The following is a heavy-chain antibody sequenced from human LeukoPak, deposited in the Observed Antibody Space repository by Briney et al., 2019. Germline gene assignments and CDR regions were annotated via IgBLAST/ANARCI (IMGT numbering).Heavy chain of an antibody. CDR1: GFTFSNSW. J-gene: IGHJ4*02. CDR2: RKPDGSVR. V-gene: IGHV3-7*01. D-gene: IGHD3-16*01. Sequence: GGSLRLSCAASGFTFSNSWMAWIRQAPEKGLEFVANRKPDGSVRNYMVSLKGRFTIPRDNAKNSLYLQMNGLGGGSTALYYCARYLGGGFFDDWGQGIPVTVSS. CDR3: ARYLGGGFFDD.